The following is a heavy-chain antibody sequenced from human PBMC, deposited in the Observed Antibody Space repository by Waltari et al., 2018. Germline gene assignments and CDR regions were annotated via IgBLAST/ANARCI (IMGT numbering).Heavy chain of an antibody. Sequence: EVQLLESGGGSVQPGGSLRLSCAASGFTFSSYAMSWVRQAPGKGLEWVSAISDSGDNTYYADSVKGRFTISRDNSKNTLYLQMNSLRAEDTAVYYCAKRLGITIFGVFDPWGQGTLVIVSS. J-gene: IGHJ5*02. D-gene: IGHD3-3*01. CDR1: GFTFSSYA. CDR3: AKRLGITIFGVFDP. V-gene: IGHV3-23*01. CDR2: ISDSGDNT.